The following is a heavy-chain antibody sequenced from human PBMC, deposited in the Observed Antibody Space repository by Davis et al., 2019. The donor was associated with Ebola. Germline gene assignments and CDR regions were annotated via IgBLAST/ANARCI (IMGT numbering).Heavy chain of an antibody. CDR3: ARGVLLGVVPAAIPLLDY. V-gene: IGHV4-34*01. CDR2: INHSGST. Sequence: PSETLSLTCAVYGGSFSGYYWSWIRQPPGKGLEWIGEINHSGSTNYNPSLKSRVTISVDTSKNQFSLKLSSVTAADTAVYYCARGVLLGVVPAAIPLLDYWGQGTLVTVSS. J-gene: IGHJ4*02. CDR1: GGSFSGYY. D-gene: IGHD2-2*02.